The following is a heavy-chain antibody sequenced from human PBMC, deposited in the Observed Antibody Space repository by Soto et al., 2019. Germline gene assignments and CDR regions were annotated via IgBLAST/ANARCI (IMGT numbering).Heavy chain of an antibody. CDR3: ALVPAARTGVPIFGGNTPAYDMDV. J-gene: IGHJ6*02. Sequence: QVQLVQSGADVKKPGSSVKVSCKASGGTFSSYGITWVRQAPGQGLEWMGGIIPIFGTTNYAQKFRGRVTINVDESTRTGYIELSSLRSEDTAVYYCALVPAARTGVPIFGGNTPAYDMDVWGQGNSVTVTS. V-gene: IGHV1-69*01. CDR1: GGTFSSYG. D-gene: IGHD2-2*01. CDR2: IIPIFGTT.